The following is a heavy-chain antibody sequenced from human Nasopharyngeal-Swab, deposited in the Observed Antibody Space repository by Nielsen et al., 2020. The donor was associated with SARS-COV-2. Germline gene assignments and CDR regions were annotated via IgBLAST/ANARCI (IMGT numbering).Heavy chain of an antibody. CDR2: INFDGNDA. V-gene: IGHV3-74*01. D-gene: IGHD3-10*01. J-gene: IGHJ4*02. Sequence: GESLKISCAASGVSFSWSWMEWVRQAPGKGLVWVSRINFDGNDAQYADSVKGRFTISRDNARNTLYLQLNSLRGEDTALYFCARDVGGATDFRGQGTLVTVSS. CDR3: ARDVGGATDF. CDR1: GVSFSWSW.